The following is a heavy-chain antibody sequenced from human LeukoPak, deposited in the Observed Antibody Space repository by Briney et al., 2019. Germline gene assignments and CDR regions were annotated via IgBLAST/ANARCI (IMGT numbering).Heavy chain of an antibody. D-gene: IGHD3-10*01. CDR1: GGSISSSSYY. Sequence: PSETLSLTCTVSGGSISSSSYYWGWIRQPPGKGLEWIGSIYYSGSTYYNPSLKSRVTTSVDTSKNQFSLKLSSVTAADTAVYYCARDQTYSGSGIYTYFDYWGQGILVTVSS. CDR2: IYYSGST. CDR3: ARDQTYSGSGIYTYFDY. J-gene: IGHJ4*02. V-gene: IGHV4-39*02.